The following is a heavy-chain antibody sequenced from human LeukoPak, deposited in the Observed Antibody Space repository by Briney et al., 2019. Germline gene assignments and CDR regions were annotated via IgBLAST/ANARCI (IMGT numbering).Heavy chain of an antibody. CDR2: INPNSGGT. Sequence: ASVKVSCKASGYTFTGYYMHWVRQAPGQGLERMGWINPNSGGTNYAQKFQGRVTMTRDTSISTAYMELSRLRSDDTAVYYCARRYYDSSGYYSLGYWGQGTLVTVSS. D-gene: IGHD3-22*01. CDR3: ARRYYDSSGYYSLGY. J-gene: IGHJ4*02. V-gene: IGHV1-2*02. CDR1: GYTFTGYY.